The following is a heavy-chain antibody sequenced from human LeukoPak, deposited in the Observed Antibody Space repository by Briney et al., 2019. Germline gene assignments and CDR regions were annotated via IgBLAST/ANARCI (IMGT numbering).Heavy chain of an antibody. CDR3: ARSPGWYSLDF. CDR2: INAGNGNT. Sequence: ASVKASCKASGYTFTSYAMHWVRQAPGQRLEWMGWINAGNGNTKYSQEFQGRVTFTRDTSALTAYMELYSLRSDDLAVYYCARSPGWYSLDFWGQGTLVTVSS. CDR1: GYTFTSYA. J-gene: IGHJ4*02. V-gene: IGHV1-3*03. D-gene: IGHD6-19*01.